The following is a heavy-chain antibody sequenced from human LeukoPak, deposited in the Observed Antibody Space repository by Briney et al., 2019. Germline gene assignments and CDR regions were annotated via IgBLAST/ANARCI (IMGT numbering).Heavy chain of an antibody. CDR2: ISPADSFT. Sequence: RGESLKISCKGSGYSFSTYWIAWVRQMPGKGLEWMEMISPADSFTRYSPSFQGQVTMSADKSINTAYLQWSSLKASDTAMYYCARHWWGPDIADAANWFDPWGQGTLVTVTS. CDR1: GYSFSTYW. J-gene: IGHJ5*02. V-gene: IGHV5-51*01. CDR3: ARHWWGPDIADAANWFDP. D-gene: IGHD6-13*01.